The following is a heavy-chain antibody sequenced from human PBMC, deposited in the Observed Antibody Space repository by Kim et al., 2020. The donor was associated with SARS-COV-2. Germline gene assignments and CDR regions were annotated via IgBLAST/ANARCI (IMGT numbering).Heavy chain of an antibody. CDR3: AKDHGGYSYVDF. J-gene: IGHJ4*02. Sequence: SDAGSVKGRFTISRDNSKNTLYLQMNSLRAEDTAVYYCAKDHGGYSYVDFWGQGTLVTVSS. D-gene: IGHD5-18*01. V-gene: IGHV3-30*02.